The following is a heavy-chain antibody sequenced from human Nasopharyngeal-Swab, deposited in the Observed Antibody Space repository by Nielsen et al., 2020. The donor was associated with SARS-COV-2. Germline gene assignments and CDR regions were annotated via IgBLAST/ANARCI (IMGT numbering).Heavy chain of an antibody. V-gene: IGHV4-59*08. Sequence: SETLSLTCTVSGDSISNYYWSWIRQPPGKGLEWIAYIYYTGGSNYIPSLKSRATISMDMSKNQFSLKLSSVTAADTAVYYCARHGITMLMSDVAFDIWGPGTVVTVSS. D-gene: IGHD3-10*02. CDR2: IYYTGGS. CDR1: GDSISNYY. J-gene: IGHJ3*02. CDR3: ARHGITMLMSDVAFDI.